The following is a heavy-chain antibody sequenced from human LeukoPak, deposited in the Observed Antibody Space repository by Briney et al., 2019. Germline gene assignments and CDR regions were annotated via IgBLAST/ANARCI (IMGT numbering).Heavy chain of an antibody. J-gene: IGHJ6*03. V-gene: IGHV3-33*01. CDR2: IWYDGSNK. D-gene: IGHD2-21*02. CDR1: GFTFSSYG. Sequence: PGRSLRLSCAASGFTFSSYGMHWVRQAPGKGLGWVAVIWYDGSNKYYADSVRGRFTISRDNSKNTLYLQMNSLRAEDTAVYYCARGPVVTAIYYYYYYMDVWGKGTTVTVSS. CDR3: ARGPVVTAIYYYYYYMDV.